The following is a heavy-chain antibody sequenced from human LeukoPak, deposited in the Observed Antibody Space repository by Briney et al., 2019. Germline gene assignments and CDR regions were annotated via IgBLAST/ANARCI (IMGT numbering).Heavy chain of an antibody. CDR2: ISGSGSNT. J-gene: IGHJ4*02. V-gene: IGHV3-23*01. CDR1: GFTFSSYA. CDR3: AKAQAVGPHNRPFDY. Sequence: GGSLRLSCAASGFTFSSYAMSWVRQAPGKGLEWVSAISGSGSNTYDADSVQGRFTISRDNSKNTLYLQMNSLRVEDTALYYCAKAQAVGPHNRPFDYWGQGTLVTVSS. D-gene: IGHD1-26*01.